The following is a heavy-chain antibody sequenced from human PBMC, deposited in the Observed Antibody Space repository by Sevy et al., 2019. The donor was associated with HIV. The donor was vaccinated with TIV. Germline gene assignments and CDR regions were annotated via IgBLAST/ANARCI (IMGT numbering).Heavy chain of an antibody. V-gene: IGHV4-59*01. D-gene: IGHD3-3*01. CDR1: GGSISSYY. Sequence: SETLSLTCTVSGGSISSYYWSWIRQPPGKGLEWIGYIYYSGSTNYNPSLKSRVTISVDTSKNQFSLKLSSVTAVDTAVYYCARVSSDDFWSGYYIYYYYYGMDVWGQGTTVTVSS. CDR3: ARVSSDDFWSGYYIYYYYYGMDV. J-gene: IGHJ6*02. CDR2: IYYSGST.